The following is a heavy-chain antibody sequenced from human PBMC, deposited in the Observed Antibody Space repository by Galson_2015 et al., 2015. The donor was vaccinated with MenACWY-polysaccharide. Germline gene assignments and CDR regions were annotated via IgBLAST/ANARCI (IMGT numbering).Heavy chain of an antibody. V-gene: IGHV3-21*01. CDR1: GFTLSTYS. D-gene: IGHD3-10*01. CDR2: ISPDGSAI. CDR3: ARDIRRKYYGSWRHGYFDS. Sequence: SLRLSCAASGFTLSTYSMTWVRQAPGKGLEWVSFISPDGSAIDYAASLKGRFTISRDNTKDYLEVKNLRVEDTAGYYCARDIRRKYYGSWRHGYFDSWGQGTLVTVSS. J-gene: IGHJ4*02.